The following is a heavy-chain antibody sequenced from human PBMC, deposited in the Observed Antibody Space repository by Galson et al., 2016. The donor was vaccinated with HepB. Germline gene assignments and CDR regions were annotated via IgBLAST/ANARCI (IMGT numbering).Heavy chain of an antibody. J-gene: IGHJ3*02. CDR2: IYSDGDR. V-gene: IGHV3-53*01. CDR1: GFSVSNNY. CDR3: ARGGSDGSGSFYAFDI. D-gene: IGHD3-10*01. Sequence: SLRLSCAASGFSVSNNYMSWVRQAPGKGLEWVSIIYSDGDRDYAGSVKGRFTISRDNSKNSLYLQMSSLRAEDTAVYYCARGGSDGSGSFYAFDIWGQGTMVTVSS.